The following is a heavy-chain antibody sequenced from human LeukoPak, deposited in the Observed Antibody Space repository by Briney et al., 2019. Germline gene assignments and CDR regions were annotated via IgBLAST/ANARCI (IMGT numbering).Heavy chain of an antibody. CDR2: INAGNGNT. J-gene: IGHJ4*02. CDR3: ARDRGQWLVRNNDY. D-gene: IGHD6-19*01. CDR1: GYTFTSYA. V-gene: IGHV1-3*01. Sequence: ASVKVSCKASGYTFTSYAMHWVRQAPGQRLEWMGWINAGNGNTKYSQKFQGRVTITRDTSASTAYMELSSLRSEDTAVYYCARDRGQWLVRNNDYWGQGTLVTVSS.